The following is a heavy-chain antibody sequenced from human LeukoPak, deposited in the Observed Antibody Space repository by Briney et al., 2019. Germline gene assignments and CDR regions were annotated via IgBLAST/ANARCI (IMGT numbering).Heavy chain of an antibody. V-gene: IGHV3-23*01. CDR2: ISGRGGST. J-gene: IGHJ4*02. D-gene: IGHD3-10*01. Sequence: GGSLRLSCVVSGITLSNYGMSWVRQAPGKGLEWVSGISGRGGSTNYADSVKGRFIISRDTSKNTVYLQMNSLRVEDTAVYFCAKRGIVIRAVIIIGFHKEAYYFDNWGQGILVTVSS. CDR1: GITLSNYG. CDR3: AKRGIVIRAVIIIGFHKEAYYFDN.